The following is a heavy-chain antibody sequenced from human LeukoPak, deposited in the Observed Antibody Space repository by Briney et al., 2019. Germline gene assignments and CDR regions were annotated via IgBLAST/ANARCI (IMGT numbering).Heavy chain of an antibody. D-gene: IGHD5-12*01. J-gene: IGHJ5*02. Sequence: PGGSLRLSCAASGFTFSTYAMSWVRQAPGKGLDYISAISGNGRGTYYADSVKGRFTISRDNSKNTLYLQMSSLRPEDTAVYYCVKGSYSDYDRNWFDPWGQGTLVTVS. CDR3: VKGSYSDYDRNWFDP. CDR2: ISGNGRGT. V-gene: IGHV3-64D*06. CDR1: GFTFSTYA.